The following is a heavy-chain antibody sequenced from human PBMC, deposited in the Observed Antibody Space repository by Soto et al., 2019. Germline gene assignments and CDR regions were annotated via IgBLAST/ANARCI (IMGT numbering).Heavy chain of an antibody. CDR2: IIPIFGTA. V-gene: IGHV1-69*06. Sequence: QVQLVQSGAEVKTPWSSVKVSCKASGGTVSSYAISWVRQAPGQGLEWMGGIIPIFGTANYAQKFQGRVTITADKATSTAYMELSSLRSEDTAVYYCARDRTVPHYYGMDVWGQGTTVTVSS. CDR3: ARDRTVPHYYGMDV. J-gene: IGHJ6*02. CDR1: GGTVSSYA. D-gene: IGHD6-6*01.